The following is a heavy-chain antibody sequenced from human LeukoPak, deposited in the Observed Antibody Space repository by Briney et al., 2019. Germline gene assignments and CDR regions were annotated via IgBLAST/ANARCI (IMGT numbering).Heavy chain of an antibody. D-gene: IGHD6-13*01. V-gene: IGHV4-34*01. CDR2: INHSGST. CDR3: ARVPRIEAGATGDWFDP. J-gene: IGHJ5*02. CDR1: GVSFSGYY. Sequence: SETLSLTCAVYGVSFSGYYWSWIRQPPGKGLEWIGEINHSGSTNYNPSLKSRVTISVDTSKNQFSLKLSSVTAADTAVYYCARVPRIEAGATGDWFDPWGQGTVVTVSS.